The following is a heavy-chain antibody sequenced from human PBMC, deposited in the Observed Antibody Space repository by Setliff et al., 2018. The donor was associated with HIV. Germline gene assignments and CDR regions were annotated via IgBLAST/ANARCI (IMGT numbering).Heavy chain of an antibody. D-gene: IGHD1-1*01. CDR3: TREGRGDPAMATTRIDY. V-gene: IGHV4-39*02. CDR1: GDSISSGSYF. Sequence: SETLSLTCSVSGDSISSGSYFWGWIRQTPGKGLEWIGNIYYTGFSYYNPSLKSRVTISLDTSKTHFFLNLTSVTDADTAVYFCTREGRGDPAMATTRIDYWGQGKLVTVSS. J-gene: IGHJ4*02. CDR2: IYYTGFS.